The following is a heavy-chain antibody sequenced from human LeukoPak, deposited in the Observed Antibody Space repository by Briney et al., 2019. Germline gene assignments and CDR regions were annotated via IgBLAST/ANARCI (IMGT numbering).Heavy chain of an antibody. D-gene: IGHD2-8*01. CDR2: IIPNFGTA. CDR1: GGTFSSYV. CDR3: AREKVMVLGGTDAFDI. Sequence: SVKVSCKASGGTFSSYVINWVRQAPGQGLEWMGGIIPNFGTANYAQKFQGRVTITADKSTSTAYMELSSLRSEDTAVYYCAREKVMVLGGTDAFDIWGQGTMVIVSS. V-gene: IGHV1-69*06. J-gene: IGHJ3*02.